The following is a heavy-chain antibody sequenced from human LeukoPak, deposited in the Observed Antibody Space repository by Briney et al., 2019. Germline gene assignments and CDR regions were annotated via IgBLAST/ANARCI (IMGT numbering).Heavy chain of an antibody. J-gene: IGHJ3*02. CDR3: AKSLCSSTSCYSEENDAFDI. CDR1: GFTFDDYA. D-gene: IGHD2-2*01. V-gene: IGHV3-43D*03. CDR2: ISCDGGST. Sequence: GGSLRLSCAASGFTFDDYAMHWVRQAPGKGLEWVSLISCDGGSTYYADSLKGRFTISRDNSRNSLYLQMNSLRAEDTAVYYCAKSLCSSTSCYSEENDAFDIWGQGTMVTVSS.